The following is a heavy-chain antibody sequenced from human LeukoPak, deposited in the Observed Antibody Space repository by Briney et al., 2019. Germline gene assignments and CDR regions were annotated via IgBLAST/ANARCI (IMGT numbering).Heavy chain of an antibody. CDR2: ISGDGRDI. D-gene: IGHD6-13*01. Sequence: GGTLRISCAASAFTFSSYGMSWVRQAPGKGLEWVSAISGDGRDIFYADAVKGRFTISRDNAKNSLYLQMNSLRAEDTAVYYCARFIAAPYYFDYWGRGTLVTVSS. CDR3: ARFIAAPYYFDY. CDR1: AFTFSSYG. J-gene: IGHJ4*02. V-gene: IGHV3-21*01.